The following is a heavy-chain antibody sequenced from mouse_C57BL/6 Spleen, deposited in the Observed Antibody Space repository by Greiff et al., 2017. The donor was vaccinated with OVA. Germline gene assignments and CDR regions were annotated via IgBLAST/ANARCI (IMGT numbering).Heavy chain of an antibody. V-gene: IGHV2-2*01. D-gene: IGHD4-1*01. CDR3: ARQTLTGPYYFDY. CDR1: GFSLTSYG. Sequence: VMLVESGPGLVQPSQSLSITCTVSGFSLTSYGVHWVRQSPGKGLEWLGVIWSGGSTDYNAAFISRLSISKDNSKSQVFFKMNSLQADDTAIYYCARQTLTGPYYFDYWGQGTTLTVSS. J-gene: IGHJ2*01. CDR2: IWSGGST.